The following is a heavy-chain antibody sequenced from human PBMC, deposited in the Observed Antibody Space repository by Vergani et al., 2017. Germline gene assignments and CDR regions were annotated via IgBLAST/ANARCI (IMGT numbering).Heavy chain of an antibody. CDR1: NDSVSNTFYY. V-gene: IGHV4-39*01. CDR3: ARHLGQFTASPNWFDP. Sequence: QVQLQESGPGLVKPSETLSLTCTVSNDSVSNTFYYWGWIRQTPGKGLEWIGSIFHSGNTFYNPSLKSRVTISIDTSKNQFSLKLTSVTAADTALYYCARHLGQFTASPNWFDPWGLGTLVTVSS. D-gene: IGHD3-16*01. CDR2: IFHSGNT. J-gene: IGHJ5*02.